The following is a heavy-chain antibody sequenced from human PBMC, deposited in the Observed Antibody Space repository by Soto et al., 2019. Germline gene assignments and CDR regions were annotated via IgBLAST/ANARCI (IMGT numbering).Heavy chain of an antibody. D-gene: IGHD3-22*01. CDR3: ARQASGYYYGWFDP. CDR2: IFYSGGT. V-gene: IGHV4-39*01. J-gene: IGHJ5*02. Sequence: QLLLQESGPGLVKPSETLSLTCTVSGGSILDSTYYWAWIRQSPGKGLEWIGTIFYSGGTFYTPALTRRATLSADTSNNQFSLKLSSVTAADTAVYYCARQASGYYYGWFDPWGQGTLVTVSS. CDR1: GGSILDSTYY.